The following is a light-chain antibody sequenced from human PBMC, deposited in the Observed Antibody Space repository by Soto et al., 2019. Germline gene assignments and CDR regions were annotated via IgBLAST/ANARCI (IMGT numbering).Light chain of an antibody. CDR3: SSYTSSSTYV. CDR1: SSDVGAYNY. Sequence: QSVLTQPASESGSPGQSIAISCTGTSSDVGAYNYVSWYQQHPGKAPKLLIYDVSNRPSGVSDRFSGSKSGNTASLTISGLQAEYEADYYCSSYTSSSTYVFGTGTKVTVL. CDR2: DVS. V-gene: IGLV2-14*01. J-gene: IGLJ1*01.